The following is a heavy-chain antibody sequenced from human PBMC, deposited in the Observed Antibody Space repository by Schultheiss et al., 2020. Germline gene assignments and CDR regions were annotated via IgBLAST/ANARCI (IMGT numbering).Heavy chain of an antibody. Sequence: ASVKVSCEASGYTFTGNYMHWVRQAPGQGLEWMGWINPNSGGTNYAQKFQGRVTMTRDTSISTAYMELSSLTSDDTAVYYCARDRGTTVVTEFDYWGQGTLVTVSS. CDR2: INPNSGGT. CDR3: ARDRGTTVVTEFDY. V-gene: IGHV1-2*02. D-gene: IGHD4-23*01. CDR1: GYTFTGNY. J-gene: IGHJ4*02.